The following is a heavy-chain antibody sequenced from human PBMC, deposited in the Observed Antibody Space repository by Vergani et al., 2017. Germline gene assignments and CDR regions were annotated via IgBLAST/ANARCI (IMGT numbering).Heavy chain of an antibody. CDR1: GYSFTRYW. Sequence: EVQLVQSGAEVKKPGESLIISCKGSGYSFTRYWIGWVRQMPGKGLEWMGIIYPGDSDTRYRQSFQGQVTISADKYISTAYLQWSSLKASDTPVYDGARGRFGYSSSWTYYVDYWGQGTLVTVYS. D-gene: IGHD6-13*01. CDR3: ARGRFGYSSSWTYYVDY. CDR2: IYPGDSDT. V-gene: IGHV5-51*03. J-gene: IGHJ4*02.